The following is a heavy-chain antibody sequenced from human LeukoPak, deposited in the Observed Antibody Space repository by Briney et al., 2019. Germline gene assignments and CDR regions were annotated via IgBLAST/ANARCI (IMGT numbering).Heavy chain of an antibody. CDR3: ARGGKSYYYDGSGYYFADY. J-gene: IGHJ4*02. D-gene: IGHD3-22*01. CDR1: GGSISSSSYY. CDR2: IYYSGST. V-gene: IGHV4-39*07. Sequence: SETPSLTCTVSGGSISSSSYYWGWIRQPPGKGLEWIGSIYYSGSTYYNPSLKSRVTISVDTSKNQFSLKLSSVTAADTAVYYCARGGKSYYYDGSGYYFADYWGQGTLVTVSS.